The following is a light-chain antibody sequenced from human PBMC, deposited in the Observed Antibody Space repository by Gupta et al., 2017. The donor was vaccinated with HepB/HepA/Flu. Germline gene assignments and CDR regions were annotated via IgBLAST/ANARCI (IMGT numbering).Light chain of an antibody. J-gene: IGKJ5*01. CDR3: QQFNSYPIT. CDR1: QDINSY. Sequence: DLQLTQSPSFLSASVGDRVTITCRASQDINSYLIWYQQKPGKAPNLLIYTASTLQGGVPSRFSGSGSGTEFTLTISSLQHEDFATYYCQQFNSYPITFGQGTRLDI. V-gene: IGKV1-9*01. CDR2: TAS.